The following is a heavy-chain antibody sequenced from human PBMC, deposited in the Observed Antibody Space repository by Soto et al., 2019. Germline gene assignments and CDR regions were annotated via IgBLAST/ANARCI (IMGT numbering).Heavy chain of an antibody. V-gene: IGHV3-30*18. CDR2: ISYDGSNK. Sequence: PGGSLRLSCAASGFTFSSYGMHWVRQAPGKGLEWVAVISYDGSNKYYADSVKGRFTISRDNSKNTLYLQMNSLRAEDTAVYYCAKDQGRWTLGYFDYWGQGTLVTVSS. CDR1: GFTFSSYG. D-gene: IGHD1-26*01. J-gene: IGHJ4*02. CDR3: AKDQGRWTLGYFDY.